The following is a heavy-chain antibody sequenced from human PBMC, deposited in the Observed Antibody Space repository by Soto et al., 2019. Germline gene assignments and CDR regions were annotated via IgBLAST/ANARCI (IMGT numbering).Heavy chain of an antibody. D-gene: IGHD3-3*01. CDR3: AKDPSRVTIDP. CDR1: GFTFSSYG. CDR2: ISYDGSNK. V-gene: IGHV3-30*18. J-gene: IGHJ5*02. Sequence: GGSLRLSCAASGFTFSSYGMHWVRQAPGKGLEWVAVISYDGSNKYYADSVKGRFTISRDNSKNTLYLQMNSLRAEDTAVYYCAKDPSRVTIDPWGQGTLVTVSS.